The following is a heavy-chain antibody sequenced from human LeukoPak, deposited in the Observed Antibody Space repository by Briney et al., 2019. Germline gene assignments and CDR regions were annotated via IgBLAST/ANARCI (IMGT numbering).Heavy chain of an antibody. V-gene: IGHV3-7*03. D-gene: IGHD4-17*01. CDR1: GFTFSSYW. Sequence: GGSLRLSCAASGFTFSSYWMSWVRQAPGKGLEWVANIKQDGSEKYYVDSVKGRFTISRDNAKNSLYLQMNSLRAEDTAVYYCARDPDYGDYPYYYYGMDVWGQGTTVTVSS. J-gene: IGHJ6*02. CDR2: IKQDGSEK. CDR3: ARDPDYGDYPYYYYGMDV.